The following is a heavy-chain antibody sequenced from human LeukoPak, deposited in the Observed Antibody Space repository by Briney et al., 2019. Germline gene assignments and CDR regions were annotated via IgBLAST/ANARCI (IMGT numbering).Heavy chain of an antibody. V-gene: IGHV1-18*01. CDR2: ISAYNGNT. CDR3: ARDSGSGNNDY. J-gene: IGHJ4*02. Sequence: ASVKVSCKASGYTFTSYGISWVRQAPGQGLEWMGWISAYNGNTNYAQKLQGRVTMTTDTSTSTAYKELRSLRSDDTAVYYCARDSGSGNNDYWGQGTLVTVSS. D-gene: IGHD1-26*01. CDR1: GYTFTSYG.